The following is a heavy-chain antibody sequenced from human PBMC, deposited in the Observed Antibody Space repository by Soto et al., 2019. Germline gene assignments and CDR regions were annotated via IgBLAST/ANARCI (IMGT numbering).Heavy chain of an antibody. Sequence: ASVKVSCKASGYTFTSYYIHWVRQAPGQGLEWMGIINPSGGTTDYAQKFQGRVTMTRDTSTSTVYMELSSLRFEDTAGYYCARDEGYYYDSSGYFLPLDYWGQGTPVTVSS. D-gene: IGHD3-22*01. CDR2: INPSGGTT. CDR1: GYTFTSYY. V-gene: IGHV1-46*01. J-gene: IGHJ4*02. CDR3: ARDEGYYYDSSGYFLPLDY.